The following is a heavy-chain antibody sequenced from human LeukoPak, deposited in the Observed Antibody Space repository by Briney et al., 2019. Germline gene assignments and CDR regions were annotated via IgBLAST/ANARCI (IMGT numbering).Heavy chain of an antibody. V-gene: IGHV1-2*02. CDR2: INPNSGGT. J-gene: IGHJ3*02. Sequence: ASVKVSCKASGYTFTGYYMHWVRQAPGQGLEWMGWINPNSGGTNYAQKFQGRVTMTRDTSISTAYMELSRLRSDDTAVYYCANHYGDYDFAFDIWGQGTMVTVSS. D-gene: IGHD4-17*01. CDR3: ANHYGDYDFAFDI. CDR1: GYTFTGYY.